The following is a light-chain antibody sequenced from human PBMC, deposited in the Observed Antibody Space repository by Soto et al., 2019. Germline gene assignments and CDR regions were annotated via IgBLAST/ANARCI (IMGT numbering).Light chain of an antibody. CDR2: DVS. Sequence: DIQITQSPSTLAASVGETVTMTCRSSSKWLAWYQKKPGKAPKLLIYDVSNLERGVPPRFSGSTSGAESTLTITGLQPDDLGTYYCQHTTDFTFGQGTKVDIK. CDR3: QHTTDFT. V-gene: IGKV1-5*01. J-gene: IGKJ2*01. CDR1: SSSKW.